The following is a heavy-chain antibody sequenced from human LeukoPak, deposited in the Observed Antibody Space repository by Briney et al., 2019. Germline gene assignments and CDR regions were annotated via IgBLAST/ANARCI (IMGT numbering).Heavy chain of an antibody. CDR2: INHSGST. V-gene: IGHV4-34*01. CDR3: AKTHSHFPPYFDY. CDR1: GGSFSGYY. D-gene: IGHD4-11*01. Sequence: SETLSLTCAVYGGSFSGYYWSWIRQPPGKGLEWIGEINHSGSTNYNPSLKSRVTISVDTSKNQFSLKLSSVTAADTAMYYCAKTHSHFPPYFDYWGQGTLVIVSS. J-gene: IGHJ4*02.